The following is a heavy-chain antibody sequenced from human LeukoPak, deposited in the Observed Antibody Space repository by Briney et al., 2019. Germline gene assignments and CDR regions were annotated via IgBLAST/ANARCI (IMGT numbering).Heavy chain of an antibody. CDR3: ARDGDYYGSGSQDQLGNGMDV. D-gene: IGHD3-10*01. CDR1: GYTFTSYY. V-gene: IGHV1-46*01. CDR2: INPSGGST. Sequence: GASVKVSCKASGYTFTSYYMHWVRQAPGQGLEWMGIINPSGGSTGYAQKFRGRVIMTRDTSTSTVYMELSSLRSEDTAVYYCARDGDYYGSGSQDQLGNGMDVWGQGTTVTVSS. J-gene: IGHJ6*02.